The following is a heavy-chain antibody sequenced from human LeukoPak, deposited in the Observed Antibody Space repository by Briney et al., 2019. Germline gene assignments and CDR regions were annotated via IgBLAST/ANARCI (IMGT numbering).Heavy chain of an antibody. J-gene: IGHJ4*02. CDR2: INPYSGGT. V-gene: IGHV1-2*02. Sequence: ASVKVSCKASGYTFTAYYMHWVQQAPGQGLEWVGWINPYSGGTNYAQKFQGRVTMTRDTSISTAYMGLSSLRSDDAAVYYCASTENCDYWGQGTLVTVSS. CDR1: GYTFTAYY. CDR3: ASTENCDY.